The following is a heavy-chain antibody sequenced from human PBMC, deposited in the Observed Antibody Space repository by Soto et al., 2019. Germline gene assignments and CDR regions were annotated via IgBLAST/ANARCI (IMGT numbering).Heavy chain of an antibody. CDR1: GFTFSSYE. CDR3: ARTRSSSDY. J-gene: IGHJ4*02. Sequence: PGGSLRLSCAASGFTFSSYEMNWVRQAPGKGLEWVSYISSSGSTIYYADSVKGRFTISRDNAKNSLYLQMNSLRAEDTAVYYCARTRSSSDYWGQGTLVTVSS. D-gene: IGHD6-6*01. V-gene: IGHV3-48*03. CDR2: ISSSGSTI.